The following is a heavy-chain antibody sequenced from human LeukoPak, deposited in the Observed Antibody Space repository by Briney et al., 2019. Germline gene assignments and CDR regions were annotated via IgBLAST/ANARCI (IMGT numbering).Heavy chain of an antibody. CDR2: INTYNGDT. Sequence: ASVKVSCKASGYTFTGHYLHWVRQAPGQGLEWMGWINTYNGDTSYAQKLQGRGTMTTDTSTSTAYMELRSLRSDDTAMYYCARVAIRNYYYYMDVWGKGTTVTVSS. J-gene: IGHJ6*03. CDR1: GYTFTGHY. CDR3: ARVAIRNYYYYMDV. V-gene: IGHV1-18*04.